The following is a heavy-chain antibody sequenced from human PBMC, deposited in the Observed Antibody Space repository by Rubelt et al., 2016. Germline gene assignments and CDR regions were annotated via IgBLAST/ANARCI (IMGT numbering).Heavy chain of an antibody. CDR3: ARHRGGRNFFDY. J-gene: IGHJ4*02. D-gene: IGHD1-26*01. Sequence: QVQLQQWGAGLLKPSETLSLTCAVYGGSFSGYYWSWIRQPPGKGLEWIGNVHYSGRILYNSSLKSRVTMSVDTSKNQFSRKVTSVTATDTAVYYCARHRGGRNFFDYWGQGTLVTVSS. V-gene: IGHV4-34*01. CDR1: GGSFSGYY. CDR2: VHYSGRI.